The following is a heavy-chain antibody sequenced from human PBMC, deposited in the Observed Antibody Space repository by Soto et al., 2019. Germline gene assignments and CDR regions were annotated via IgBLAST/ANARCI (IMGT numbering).Heavy chain of an antibody. Sequence: SETLSLTCTVSGGSISSYYWSWIRQPPGKGLEWIGYIYYSGSTNYNPSLKSRVTISVATSKNQFSLKLSSVTAADTAVYYCARRYCSGGSCYSDYFDYWGQGTLVTVSS. J-gene: IGHJ4*02. CDR2: IYYSGST. CDR3: ARRYCSGGSCYSDYFDY. V-gene: IGHV4-59*01. CDR1: GGSISSYY. D-gene: IGHD2-15*01.